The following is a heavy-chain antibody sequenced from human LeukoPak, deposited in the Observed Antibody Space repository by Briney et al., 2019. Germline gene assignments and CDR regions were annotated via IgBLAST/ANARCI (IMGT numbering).Heavy chain of an antibody. V-gene: IGHV5-51*01. CDR2: IYPDDSDT. CDR1: GYSFTSYW. D-gene: IGHD2-2*01. J-gene: IGHJ4*02. CDR3: ARLSEDIVVVPAAKALDY. Sequence: GESLKISCKGSGYSFTSYWIGWVRQMPGKGLEWMGIIYPDDSDTRYSPSFQGQVTISADKSISTAYLQWSSLKASDTAMYYCARLSEDIVVVPAAKALDYWGQGTLVTVSS.